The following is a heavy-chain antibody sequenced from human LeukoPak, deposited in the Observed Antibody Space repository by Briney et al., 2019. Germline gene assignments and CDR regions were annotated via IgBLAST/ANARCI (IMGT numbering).Heavy chain of an antibody. CDR1: GGSISSSSYY. D-gene: IGHD5-12*01. V-gene: IGHV4-39*01. Sequence: SETQSLTCTVSGGSISSSSYYWGWIRQPPGKGLEWIGSIYYSGGTYYNPSLKSRVTISVDTSKNQFSLKLSSVTAADTAVYYCARRGYSGYDGVDYWGQGTLVTVSS. J-gene: IGHJ4*02. CDR3: ARRGYSGYDGVDY. CDR2: IYYSGGT.